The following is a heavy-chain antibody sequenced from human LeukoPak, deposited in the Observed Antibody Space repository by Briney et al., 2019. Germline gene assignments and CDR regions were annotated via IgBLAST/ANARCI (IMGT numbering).Heavy chain of an antibody. J-gene: IGHJ4*02. CDR1: GDSISGRAYY. V-gene: IGHV4-61*02. D-gene: IGHD3-3*01. CDR3: SRERGFWSGYFRPRYFDY. CDR2: IRSSGTH. Sequence: SQTLSLTCTVSGDSISGRAYYWSWIRQPAGKGLEWIGRIRSSGTHSYNPSLKSRVSISVEPSKNQFSLKLSSLTAADTAVYFCSRERGFWSGYFRPRYFDYWGQGTLVTV.